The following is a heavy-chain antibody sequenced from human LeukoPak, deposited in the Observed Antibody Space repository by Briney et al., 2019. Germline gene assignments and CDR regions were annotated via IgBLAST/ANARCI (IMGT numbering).Heavy chain of an antibody. CDR3: ARDYCSGGSCYSDYDDY. V-gene: IGHV3-11*01. CDR2: ISSSGSTI. J-gene: IGHJ4*02. D-gene: IGHD2-15*01. CDR1: GFTFSDYY. Sequence: GGSLRLSCAASGFTFSDYYMSWIRQAPGKGLEWVSYISSSGSTIYYADSVKGRFTISRDNAKNSLYPQMNSLRAEDTAVYYCARDYCSGGSCYSDYDDYWGQGTLVTVSS.